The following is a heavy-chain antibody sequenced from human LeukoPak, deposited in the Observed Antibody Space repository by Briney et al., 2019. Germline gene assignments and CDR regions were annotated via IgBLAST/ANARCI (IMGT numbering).Heavy chain of an antibody. V-gene: IGHV3-21*01. J-gene: IGHJ4*02. D-gene: IGHD7-27*01. CDR1: GFTFSRYS. CDR2: ISSSNTYI. CDR3: ARDPLGRAADY. Sequence: GGSLRLACAASGFTFSRYSMNWVRQAPGKGLEWVSSISSSNTYIYYAESVKGRFTISRDNAKNSLYLQMNSLRAEDTAVYYCARDPLGRAADYWGEGSLVTVSS.